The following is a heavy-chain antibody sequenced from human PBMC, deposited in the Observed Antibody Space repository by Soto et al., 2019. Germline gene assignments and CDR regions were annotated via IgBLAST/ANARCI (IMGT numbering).Heavy chain of an antibody. V-gene: IGHV4-59*12. CDR3: ARKVVGPIVFDY. J-gene: IGHJ4*02. Sequence: SETLSLTCTVSGGSISSYYWSWIRQPPGKGLEWIGYSYYSGSTNYNPPLKSRVTISVDKSKNQFSLKLSSVTAADTAVYFCARKVVGPIVFDYWGQGTLVSVSS. CDR2: SYYSGST. D-gene: IGHD3-16*02. CDR1: GGSISSYY.